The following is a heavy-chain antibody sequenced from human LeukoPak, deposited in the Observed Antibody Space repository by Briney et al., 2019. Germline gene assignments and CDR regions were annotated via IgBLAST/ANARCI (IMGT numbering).Heavy chain of an antibody. J-gene: IGHJ4*02. CDR2: IHPSGTF. D-gene: IGHD5-24*01. CDR1: GGSCDDYY. CDR3: ARGRDRSKAGDH. Sequence: PSETLSLTGAVYGGSCDDYYCSWLRQPPGKGLEWIGEIHPSGTFYYNSSLLSRVTISIDTSKSQFSLRLTSVTAADTAFYYCARGRDRSKAGDHWGQGSLVTVSS. V-gene: IGHV4-34*01.